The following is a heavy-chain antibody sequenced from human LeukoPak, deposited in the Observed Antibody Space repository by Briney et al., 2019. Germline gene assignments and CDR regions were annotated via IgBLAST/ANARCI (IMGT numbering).Heavy chain of an antibody. CDR3: ARGLTREYYGSGSKNWFDP. CDR1: GGSFSGYY. V-gene: IGHV4-34*01. D-gene: IGHD3-10*01. J-gene: IGHJ5*02. Sequence: PSETLSLTCAVYGGSFSGYYWSWIRQPPGKGLEWIGEINHSGSTNYNPSLKSRVTISVDTSKNQFSLKLSSVTAADTAVYYCARGLTREYYGSGSKNWFDPWGQGTLVTVSS. CDR2: INHSGST.